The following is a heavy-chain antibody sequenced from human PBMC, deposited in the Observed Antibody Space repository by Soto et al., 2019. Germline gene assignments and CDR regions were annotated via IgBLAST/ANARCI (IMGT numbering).Heavy chain of an antibody. CDR3: ARGGMNYGWGPLDD. CDR2: INNDGSST. J-gene: IGHJ4*02. V-gene: IGHV3-74*01. D-gene: IGHD3-10*01. Sequence: EVQLGESGGDLVQPGGSLRLSCVASGFTFSSYWMHWVRQAPGRGLVWVSRINNDGSSTTYVYSVKGRFTSSRDNAKNTLYLQMHSLRAEDTAVYYCARGGMNYGWGPLDDWGQGTLVTVSS. CDR1: GFTFSSYW.